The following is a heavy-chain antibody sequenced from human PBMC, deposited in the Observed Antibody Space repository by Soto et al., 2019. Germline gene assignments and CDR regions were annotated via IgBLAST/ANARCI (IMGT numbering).Heavy chain of an antibody. J-gene: IGHJ4*02. Sequence: VQLVESGGVLVQPGRSLRLSCAASGFTFDNYTMHWVRQAPGKGLEWVSGISWNSDTINYADSVKGRFTISRDNAKNSLYLQMNSLRAEDTALYYCAKEMGWDCSSPHFDYWGQGTLVTVSS. CDR3: AKEMGWDCSSPHFDY. CDR2: ISWNSDTI. V-gene: IGHV3-9*01. CDR1: GFTFDNYT. D-gene: IGHD6-6*01.